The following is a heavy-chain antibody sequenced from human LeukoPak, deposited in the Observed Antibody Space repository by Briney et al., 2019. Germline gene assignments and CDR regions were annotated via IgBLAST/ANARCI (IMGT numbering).Heavy chain of an antibody. D-gene: IGHD3-16*02. J-gene: IGHJ4*02. Sequence: SETLSLTCTVSGYPISSGYYWGWIRQPPGKGLEWIGSIYHSGSTYYNPSLKSRVTISVDTSKNQFSLKLSSVTAADTAVYYCARDRQTFYDYVGGNYRFYFDYWGQGTLVTVSS. CDR3: ARDRQTFYDYVGGNYRFYFDY. V-gene: IGHV4-38-2*02. CDR1: GYPISSGYY. CDR2: IYHSGST.